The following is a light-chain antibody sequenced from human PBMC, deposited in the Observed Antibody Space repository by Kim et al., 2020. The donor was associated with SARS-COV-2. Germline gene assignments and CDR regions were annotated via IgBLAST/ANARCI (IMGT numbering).Light chain of an antibody. Sequence: SPGERATLACRASQSVNGSYLAWYQQKPGQAPRLLIYDASSRATGIPDRFSCSGSGTDFTLTISRLEPEDFAVYYCQQYGSSPWTFGQGTKVDIK. CDR3: QQYGSSPWT. J-gene: IGKJ1*01. V-gene: IGKV3-20*01. CDR1: QSVNGSY. CDR2: DAS.